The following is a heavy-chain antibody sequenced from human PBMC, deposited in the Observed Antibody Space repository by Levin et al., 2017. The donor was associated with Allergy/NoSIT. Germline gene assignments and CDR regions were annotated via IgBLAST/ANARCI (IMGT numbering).Heavy chain of an antibody. Sequence: SLKISCAASGFIFDDYAMHWVRQAPGKGLEWVAGITWNSDKIGSADSVKGRFTISRDNAKNSLYLQMNSLRAEDTALYYCARGVSRSSEFGNYWGQGTLVTVSS. CDR3: ARGVSRSSEFGNY. CDR1: GFIFDDYA. V-gene: IGHV3-9*01. J-gene: IGHJ4*02. CDR2: ITWNSDKI. D-gene: IGHD6-6*01.